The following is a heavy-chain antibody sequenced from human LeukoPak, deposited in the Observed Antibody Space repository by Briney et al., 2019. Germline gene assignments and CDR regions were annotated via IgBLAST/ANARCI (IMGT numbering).Heavy chain of an antibody. J-gene: IGHJ4*02. CDR1: GYTFTGYY. Sequence: ASVKVSCKASGYTFTGYYMHWVGQAPGQGLEWMGWINPNSGGKNYAQNFQGRVTMSRDTSISTAYMELSRLRSDDTAVYYCARAVGYGSGTYRQYYFHYWGQGTLVTVSS. CDR3: ARAVGYGSGTYRQYYFHY. CDR2: INPNSGGK. D-gene: IGHD3-10*01. V-gene: IGHV1-2*02.